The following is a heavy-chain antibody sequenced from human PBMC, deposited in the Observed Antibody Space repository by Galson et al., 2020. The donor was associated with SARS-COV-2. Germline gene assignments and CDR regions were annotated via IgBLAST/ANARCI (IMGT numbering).Heavy chain of an antibody. V-gene: IGHV3-30*01. Sequence: GGPLRLSCAASGFTFTSYAMPWVRQAPGKGLEWVAAISYDGSNKYYADSVKGRFTIPRDNSKNTLYLQMNSLRAEDTAVDYCARDSQVLWFGELSTPLDYWGQGTLVTVSS. CDR3: ARDSQVLWFGELSTPLDY. CDR1: GFTFTSYA. CDR2: ISYDGSNK. J-gene: IGHJ4*02. D-gene: IGHD3-10*01.